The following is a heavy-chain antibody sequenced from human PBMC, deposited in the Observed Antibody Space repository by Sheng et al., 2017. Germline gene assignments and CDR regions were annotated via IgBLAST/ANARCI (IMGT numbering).Heavy chain of an antibody. CDR2: IDGDGSTT. D-gene: IGHD2-15*01. J-gene: IGHJ3*02. CDR1: GFTSSRHW. Sequence: VQLVESGGGVVQPGRSLRLSCAASGFTSSRHWMQWVRQAPGKGLVRVSRIDGDGSTTTYADSVKGRFTIFRDNAKNTLYLQMNSLRAEDTAVYYCVRSGVPNGFDIWGQGTMVTVSS. CDR3: VRSGVPNGFDI. V-gene: IGHV3-74*02.